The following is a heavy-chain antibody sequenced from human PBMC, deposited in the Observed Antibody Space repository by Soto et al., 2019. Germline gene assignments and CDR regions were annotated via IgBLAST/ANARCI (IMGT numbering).Heavy chain of an antibody. V-gene: IGHV4-38-2*01. CDR2: IYSGTT. Sequence: SETLSLTCAVSGYSITSDNYWGWIRQAPGKGLEWIGSIYSGTTYYNPSLKSRVTISQDTSKNQFSLRLTSVTAADTAIYYCAKTGYYPSAKINFFDPWGQGTLVTVSS. CDR3: AKTGYYPSAKINFFDP. D-gene: IGHD1-26*01. J-gene: IGHJ5*02. CDR1: GYSITSDNY.